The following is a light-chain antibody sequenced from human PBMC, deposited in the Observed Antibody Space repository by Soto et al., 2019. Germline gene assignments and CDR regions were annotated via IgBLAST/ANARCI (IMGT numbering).Light chain of an antibody. J-gene: IGKJ2*01. CDR2: NTF. CDR3: QQYNSWPYT. V-gene: IGKV3-15*01. CDR1: QSVSSN. Sequence: EIVMTQSPATLSVFPGERATLSCRASQSVSSNLVWYQQKPGQAPKLLIYNTFTRATGIPVRFSGSGSGTEFTLTLSSLQSEDLAVYYCQQYNSWPYTLGQWTQLEI.